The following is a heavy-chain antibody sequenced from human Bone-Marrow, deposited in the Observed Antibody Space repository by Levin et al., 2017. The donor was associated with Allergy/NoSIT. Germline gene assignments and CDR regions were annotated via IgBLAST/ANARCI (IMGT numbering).Heavy chain of an antibody. V-gene: IGHV4-34*01. D-gene: IGHD6-19*01. CDR1: GGSFSNYY. CDR2: INPGGIS. CDR3: ARGVRYDSGWGYGYYYMDV. Sequence: SQTLSLTCAVYGGSFSNYYWSWIRQTPGKGLEWIGEINPGGISNYHPSLKSPVTISVDTSKSQFSLNLISVTAADTAIYYCARGVRYDSGWGYGYYYMDVWGKGTAVTVSS. J-gene: IGHJ6*03.